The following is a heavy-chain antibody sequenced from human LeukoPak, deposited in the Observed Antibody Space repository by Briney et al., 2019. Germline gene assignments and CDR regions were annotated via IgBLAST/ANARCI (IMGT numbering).Heavy chain of an antibody. CDR3: ARFRYCSSTSCYWGLDY. CDR1: GYSFTSYW. V-gene: IGHV5-51*01. D-gene: IGHD2-2*01. Sequence: GESLKISCKGSGYSFTSYWIGWVRQMPGKGLEWMGIIYPGDSDTRYSPSFQGQVTISADKSISTAYLQWSSLKASDTAMYYCARFRYCSSTSCYWGLDYWGQGTLVTVSS. CDR2: IYPGDSDT. J-gene: IGHJ4*02.